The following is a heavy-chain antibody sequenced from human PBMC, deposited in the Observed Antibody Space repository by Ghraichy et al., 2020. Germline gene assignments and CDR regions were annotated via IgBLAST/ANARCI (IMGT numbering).Heavy chain of an antibody. Sequence: GESLNISCAASGFTFSSYSMNWVRQAPGKGLEWVSFISSSSNYIYYADSVKGRFTISRDNAKNSLYLQMNSLRAEDTAVYYCARSYCSGGSCYFYFDYWGQGTLVTVSS. CDR3: ARSYCSGGSCYFYFDY. J-gene: IGHJ4*02. CDR2: ISSSSNYI. D-gene: IGHD2-15*01. V-gene: IGHV3-21*01. CDR1: GFTFSSYS.